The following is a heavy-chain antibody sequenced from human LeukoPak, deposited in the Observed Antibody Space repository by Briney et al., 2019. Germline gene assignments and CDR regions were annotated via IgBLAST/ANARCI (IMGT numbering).Heavy chain of an antibody. D-gene: IGHD1-14*01. J-gene: IGHJ4*02. CDR2: ISYDGSNK. CDR1: GFTFSSYA. CDR3: ARDPTDGIEARGPVQSFDY. Sequence: GGSLRLSCAASGFTFSSYAMHWVRQAPGKGLEWVAVISYDGSNKFYADSVKGRFTISRDNSKKTLYLQMNSLRPEDTAVYYCARDPTDGIEARGPVQSFDYWGQGTLVTVSS. V-gene: IGHV3-30*04.